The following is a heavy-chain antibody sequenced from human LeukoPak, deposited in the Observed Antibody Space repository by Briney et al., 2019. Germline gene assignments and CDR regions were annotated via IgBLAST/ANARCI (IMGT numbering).Heavy chain of an antibody. CDR3: ARKTYYYDSSGYYQIFDY. V-gene: IGHV4-59*01. Sequence: SETLSLTRTVSGGPISSYYWSWIRQPPGKRLEWIGYIYYSGSTNYNPSLKSRVTISVDTSKNQFSLKLSSVTAADTAVYYCARKTYYYDSSGYYQIFDYWGQGTLVTVSS. CDR2: IYYSGST. D-gene: IGHD3-22*01. J-gene: IGHJ4*02. CDR1: GGPISSYY.